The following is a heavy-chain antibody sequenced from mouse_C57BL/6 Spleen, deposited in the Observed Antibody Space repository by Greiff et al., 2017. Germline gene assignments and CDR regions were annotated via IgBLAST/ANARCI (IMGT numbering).Heavy chain of an antibody. CDR3: ARIYYYGSSNWYFDV. CDR2: ISGGGGNT. CDR1: GFTFSSST. D-gene: IGHD1-1*01. Sequence: DVKLVESGGGLVKPGGSLKLSCAASGFTFSSSTMSWVRQTPEKRLEWVATISGGGGNTYYPDSVKGRFTISRDNAKNTLYLQMSSLRSEDTALYYCARIYYYGSSNWYFDVWGTGTTVTVSS. V-gene: IGHV5-9*01. J-gene: IGHJ1*03.